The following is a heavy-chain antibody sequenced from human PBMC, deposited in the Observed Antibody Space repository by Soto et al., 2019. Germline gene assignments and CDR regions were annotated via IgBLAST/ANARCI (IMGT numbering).Heavy chain of an antibody. CDR1: GYTFTSYA. V-gene: IGHV1-3*01. J-gene: IGHJ3*02. CDR3: AVRPFLIGGSCYSGAFDI. D-gene: IGHD2-15*01. CDR2: INAGNGNT. Sequence: ASVKVSCKASGYTFTSYAMHWVRQAPGQRLEWMGWINAGNGNTKYSQKFQGRVTMTRDTSASTAYMELSSLRSEDTAVYYCAVRPFLIGGSCYSGAFDIWGQGTMVTV.